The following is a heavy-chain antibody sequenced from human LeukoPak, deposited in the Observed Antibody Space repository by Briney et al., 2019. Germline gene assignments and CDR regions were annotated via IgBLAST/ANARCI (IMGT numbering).Heavy chain of an antibody. D-gene: IGHD6-6*01. J-gene: IGHJ6*02. Sequence: ASVKVSCKASGYTFTNYGISWIRQAPGQGLEWMGWISGYNGNANYPQKLQGRVTMTTDISTSTSYMELRSLRSDDTAVYYCARSSAEVLNYYYYAMDVWAQGTTVTVSS. V-gene: IGHV1-18*01. CDR2: ISGYNGNA. CDR3: ARSSAEVLNYYYYAMDV. CDR1: GYTFTNYG.